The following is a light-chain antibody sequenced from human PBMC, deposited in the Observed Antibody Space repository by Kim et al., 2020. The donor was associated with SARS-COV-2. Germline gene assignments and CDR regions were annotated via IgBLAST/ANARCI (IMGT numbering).Light chain of an antibody. Sequence: EIVLTQSPGTLSLSPGERATLSCRASQSVSSSYLAWYQQKPGQAPRLLIYGASSRATGIPDRFSGSGSGTDFTLTISRLEPEDFAVYYCKQYGSSRWTFGQGTKLEI. CDR3: KQYGSSRWT. CDR1: QSVSSSY. CDR2: GAS. V-gene: IGKV3-20*01. J-gene: IGKJ1*01.